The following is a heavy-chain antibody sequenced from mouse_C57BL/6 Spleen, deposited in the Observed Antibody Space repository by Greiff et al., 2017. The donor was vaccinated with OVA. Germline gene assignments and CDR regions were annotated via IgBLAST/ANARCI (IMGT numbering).Heavy chain of an antibody. CDR2: IYPGDGDT. V-gene: IGHV1-80*01. J-gene: IGHJ2*01. Sequence: QVQLQQSGAELVKPGASVKISCKASGYAFSSYWMNWVKQRPGKGLEWIGQIYPGDGDTNYNGKFKGKATLTADKSSSTAYMQLSSLTSEDSAVYFCARSRSAYYSNYDYFDYWGQGTTLTVSS. CDR1: GYAFSSYW. D-gene: IGHD2-5*01. CDR3: ARSRSAYYSNYDYFDY.